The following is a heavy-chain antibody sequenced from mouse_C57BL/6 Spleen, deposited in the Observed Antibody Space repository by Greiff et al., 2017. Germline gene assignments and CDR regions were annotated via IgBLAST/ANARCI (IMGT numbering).Heavy chain of an antibody. CDR2: INPNNGGT. V-gene: IGHV1-18*01. J-gene: IGHJ2*01. D-gene: IGHD3-3*01. CDR1: GYTFTDYN. Sequence: EVQLQQSGPELVKPGASVKIPCKASGYTFTDYNMDWVKQSHGKSLEWIGDINPNNGGTIYNQKFKGKATLTVDKSSSTAYMELRSLTSEDTAVYYCARNEILGRYFDYWGQGTTLTVSS. CDR3: ARNEILGRYFDY.